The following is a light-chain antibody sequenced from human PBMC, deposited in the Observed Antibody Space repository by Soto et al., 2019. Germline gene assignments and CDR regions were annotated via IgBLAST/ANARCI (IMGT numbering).Light chain of an antibody. CDR1: SSDVGGYKY. V-gene: IGLV2-14*01. Sequence: QSVLTQPASVSGSPGQSITISCTGTSSDVGGYKYVSWYQQDPGKAPKLMIYEVSNRPSGVSNRFSGSKSGNTASLTISGLQAEDEAEYYCSSYTSSSSQVFGGGTKLTVL. CDR3: SSYTSSSSQV. J-gene: IGLJ3*02. CDR2: EVS.